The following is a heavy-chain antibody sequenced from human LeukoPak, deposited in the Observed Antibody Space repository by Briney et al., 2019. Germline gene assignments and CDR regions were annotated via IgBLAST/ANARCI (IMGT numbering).Heavy chain of an antibody. Sequence: ASVKVSCKASGGTFSSYAISWVRQAPGQRLESMGGIIPIFGTANYAQTFQGRVTITADKSTSTAYMELSSLGSEDTAVYYCASSPWGGYCSGGSCYSDFDYWGQGTLVTVSS. CDR1: GGTFSSYA. V-gene: IGHV1-69*06. CDR3: ASSPWGGYCSGGSCYSDFDY. J-gene: IGHJ4*02. CDR2: IIPIFGTA. D-gene: IGHD2-15*01.